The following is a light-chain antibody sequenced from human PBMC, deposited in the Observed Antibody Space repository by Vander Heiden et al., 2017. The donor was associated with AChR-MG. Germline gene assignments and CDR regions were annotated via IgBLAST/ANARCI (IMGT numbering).Light chain of an antibody. Sequence: QSVLPQPPSASGTPGQRVTTSCSGSSSNLGGNYGYWDQQLPGTAPKLLIYRNSQRPAGGPDRVSGSKSGTSASLAISGLRSEDEADYYCATWDDSLSAWVFGGGTKLTVL. CDR3: ATWDDSLSAWV. CDR2: RNS. J-gene: IGLJ3*02. V-gene: IGLV1-47*01. CDR1: SSNLGGNY.